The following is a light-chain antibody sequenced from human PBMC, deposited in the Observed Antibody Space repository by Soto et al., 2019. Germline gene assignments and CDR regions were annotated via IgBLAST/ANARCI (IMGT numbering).Light chain of an antibody. CDR3: NSYTSTGARV. Sequence: QSALTQPASVSGSPGQSITISCTGTSSDVGAYNYVSWYQQYPGKAPKLIIYEVTNRPSGVSNRFSGSKSANTASLTISGLQAEDEADYYCNSYTSTGARVFGGGTKLTVL. J-gene: IGLJ3*02. V-gene: IGLV2-14*01. CDR1: SSDVGAYNY. CDR2: EVT.